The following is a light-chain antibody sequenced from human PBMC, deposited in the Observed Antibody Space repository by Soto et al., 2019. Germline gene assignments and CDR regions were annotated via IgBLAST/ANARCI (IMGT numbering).Light chain of an antibody. CDR2: HAS. V-gene: IGKV3-20*01. CDR1: QSVGNNY. Sequence: DIVLTQSPGTLSLSPGKRATLSCWASQSVGNNYLAWYQQKPGQAPRLLIYHASSRATGIPDRFSGSGSGTDFTLTISRLEPEDFALYYCQQYGWSPPITFGQGTRLEIK. CDR3: QQYGWSPPIT. J-gene: IGKJ5*01.